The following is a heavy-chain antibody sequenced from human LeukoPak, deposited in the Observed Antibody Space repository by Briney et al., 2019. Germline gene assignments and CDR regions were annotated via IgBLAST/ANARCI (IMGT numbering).Heavy chain of an antibody. V-gene: IGHV3-21*01. CDR1: GFTFSSYS. CDR3: ARKDLTTALGGALDI. CDR2: ISSSSYI. Sequence: GGSLRLSCAASGFTFSSYSMNWVRQAPGKGLEWVSSISSSSYIYYADSVKGRFTISRDNAKNSLYLQMNSLRAEDTAVYYCARKDLTTALGGALDIWGQGTMVTVSS. J-gene: IGHJ3*02. D-gene: IGHD4-17*01.